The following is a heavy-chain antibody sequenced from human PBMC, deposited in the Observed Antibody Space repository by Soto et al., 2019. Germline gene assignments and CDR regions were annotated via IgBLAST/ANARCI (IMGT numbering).Heavy chain of an antibody. CDR1: GGSISSGGYY. CDR3: AVGGSAQQYNSFDP. CDR2: IYYSGTT. J-gene: IGHJ5*02. V-gene: IGHV4-31*03. Sequence: QVQLQESGPGLVKPSQTLSLTCTVSGGSISSGGYYWSWIRQHPGKGLEWIGYIYYSGTTYYNPSLQRRVTISVATSKNQCSQKLSSVTAADTAVYYCAVGGSAQQYNSFDPWGQGTLVTVSS.